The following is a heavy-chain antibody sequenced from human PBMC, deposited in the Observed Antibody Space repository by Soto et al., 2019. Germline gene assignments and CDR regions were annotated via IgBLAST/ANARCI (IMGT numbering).Heavy chain of an antibody. V-gene: IGHV4-34*01. Sequence: SETLSLTCAVYGGSFSGYYWSWIRQPPGKGLEWIGEINHSGSTNYNPSLKSRVTISVDTSKNQFSLKLSSVTAADTAVYYCAKAYSSSSYYYYYYMDVWGKGTTVTVSS. J-gene: IGHJ6*03. CDR1: GGSFSGYY. CDR2: INHSGST. D-gene: IGHD6-6*01. CDR3: AKAYSSSSYYYYYYMDV.